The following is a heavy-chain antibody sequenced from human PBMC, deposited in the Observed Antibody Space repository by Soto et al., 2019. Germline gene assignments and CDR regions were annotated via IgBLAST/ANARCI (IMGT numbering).Heavy chain of an antibody. J-gene: IGHJ6*04. CDR1: GGSISSSSYY. V-gene: IGHV4-39*01. D-gene: IGHD4-17*01. CDR2: IYYSGST. CDR3: ARAVGASTVTINMDV. Sequence: SETLSLTCTVSGGSISSSSYYWGWIRQPPGKGLEWIGSIYYSGSTYYNPSLKSRVTISVDTSKNQFSLKLSSVTAADTAVYYCARAVGASTVTINMDVWGKGTTVTVSS.